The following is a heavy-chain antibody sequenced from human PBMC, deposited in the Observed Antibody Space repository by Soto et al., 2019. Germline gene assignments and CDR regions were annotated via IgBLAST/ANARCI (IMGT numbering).Heavy chain of an antibody. J-gene: IGHJ3*02. CDR1: GASISSSY. CDR3: ARGYYDTSGQSNTFDI. D-gene: IGHD3-22*01. Sequence: PSETLSLTFTVSGASISSSYWSWIRQSPGKGLEWIGYVYYSGSTNYNPSLKSRVTISVDTSKNQFSLKLSSVTAADTAVYYCARGYYDTSGQSNTFDIWGKGTMVTVSS. V-gene: IGHV4-59*01. CDR2: VYYSGST.